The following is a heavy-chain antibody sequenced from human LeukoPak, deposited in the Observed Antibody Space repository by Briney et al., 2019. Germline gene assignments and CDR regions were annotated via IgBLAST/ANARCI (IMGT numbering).Heavy chain of an antibody. D-gene: IGHD3-10*01. Sequence: GGSLRLSCAASGFTFDDYAMHWVRQAPGKGLEWVSLISWDGGSTYYADSVKGRFTISRDNSKNSLYLQMNSLRAEDTALYYCAKGSRAGTMVRGVIITEPYYWGQGTLVTVSS. J-gene: IGHJ4*02. CDR1: GFTFDDYA. V-gene: IGHV3-43D*03. CDR2: ISWDGGST. CDR3: AKGSRAGTMVRGVIITEPYY.